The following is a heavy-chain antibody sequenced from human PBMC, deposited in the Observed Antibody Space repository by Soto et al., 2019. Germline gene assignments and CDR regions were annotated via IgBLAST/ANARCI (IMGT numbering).Heavy chain of an antibody. V-gene: IGHV1-69*06. Sequence: QVQLVQSGAEVKKPGSSVKVSCKASGGTFSSYAISWVRQAPGQGLEWIGGIIPIFGTANYAQKFQGRVTITADKSMSRAYMELSSLRSEDTAVYYCARDIGAQDDFWSGYYAYYYYYGMDVWGQGTTVTVSS. D-gene: IGHD3-3*01. J-gene: IGHJ6*02. CDR1: GGTFSSYA. CDR2: IIPIFGTA. CDR3: ARDIGAQDDFWSGYYAYYYYYGMDV.